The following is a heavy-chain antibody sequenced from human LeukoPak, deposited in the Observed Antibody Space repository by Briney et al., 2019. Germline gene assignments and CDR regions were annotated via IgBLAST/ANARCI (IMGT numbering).Heavy chain of an antibody. Sequence: PSETLSLTCIVSGDSISSTHSYWGWIRQPPGKGLEWIGYIYYSGSTNYNPSLKSRVTISVDTSKNQFSLKLSSVTAADTAVYYCARVLRDYYYYYYMDVWGKGTTVTISS. J-gene: IGHJ6*03. CDR3: ARVLRDYYYYYYMDV. CDR1: GDSISSTHSY. V-gene: IGHV4-61*05. CDR2: IYYSGST. D-gene: IGHD3-3*01.